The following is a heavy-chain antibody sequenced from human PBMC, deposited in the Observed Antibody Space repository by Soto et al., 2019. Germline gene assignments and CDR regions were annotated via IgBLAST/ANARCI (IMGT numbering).Heavy chain of an antibody. CDR1: GFTFSSYE. Sequence: GGSLRLSCAASGFTFSSYEMNWVRQAPGKGLEWVSYISSSGSTIYYADSVKGRFTISRDNAKNSLYLQMNSLRAEDTAVYYCARCSDYDWFDPWGQGTLVTVS. D-gene: IGHD4-17*01. J-gene: IGHJ5*02. V-gene: IGHV3-48*03. CDR3: ARCSDYDWFDP. CDR2: ISSSGSTI.